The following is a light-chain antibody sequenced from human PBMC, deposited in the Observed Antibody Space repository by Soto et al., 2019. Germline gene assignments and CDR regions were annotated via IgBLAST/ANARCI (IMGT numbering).Light chain of an antibody. CDR2: GAS. Sequence: EIVLTQSPGTLSLSPGERATLSCRASQSVSSNYLGWYQKKPGQAPRLLIYGASTRATGIPDRFSGSGSGTDFTLTISRLEPEDFAVYYCQQYGTSPTWTFGQGTKVDIK. J-gene: IGKJ1*01. CDR3: QQYGTSPTWT. V-gene: IGKV3-20*01. CDR1: QSVSSNY.